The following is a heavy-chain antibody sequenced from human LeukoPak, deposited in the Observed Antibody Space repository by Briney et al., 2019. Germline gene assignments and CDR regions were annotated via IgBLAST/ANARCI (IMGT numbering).Heavy chain of an antibody. CDR3: AEGGSSGWYGRYYFDY. V-gene: IGHV3-48*03. J-gene: IGHJ4*02. D-gene: IGHD6-19*01. Sequence: GGSLRLSCAASGFTFSSYEMNWVRQAPGKGLEWVSYISSSGSTIYYADSVKGRFTISRDNAKNSLYLQMNSLRAEDTAVYYCAEGGSSGWYGRYYFDYWGQGTLVTVSS. CDR2: ISSSGSTI. CDR1: GFTFSSYE.